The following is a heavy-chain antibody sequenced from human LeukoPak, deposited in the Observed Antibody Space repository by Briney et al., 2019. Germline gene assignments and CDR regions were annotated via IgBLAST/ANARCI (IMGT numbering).Heavy chain of an antibody. CDR2: IIPIFGTA. Sequence: GASVKVSCKASGGTFSSYAISWVRQAPGQGLEWMGGIIPIFGTANYAQKFQGRVTITADESTSTAYMELSSLRSEDTAVYYCARDWSDIAARPRGWFDPWGQGTLVTVSS. V-gene: IGHV1-69*01. CDR3: ARDWSDIAARPRGWFDP. CDR1: GGTFSSYA. D-gene: IGHD6-6*01. J-gene: IGHJ5*02.